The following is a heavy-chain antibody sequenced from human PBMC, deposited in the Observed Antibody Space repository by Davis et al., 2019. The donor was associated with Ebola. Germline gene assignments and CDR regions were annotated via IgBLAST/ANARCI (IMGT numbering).Heavy chain of an antibody. V-gene: IGHV4-31*02. D-gene: IGHD2-15*01. CDR1: GASTTSGVYH. J-gene: IGHJ4*02. CDR2: IYYSGST. CDR3: DVGSGDYVDY. Sequence: SETLSLTCTVSGASTTSGVYHWNWIRQRPGKGLEWIGYIYYSGSTQYNPSLKSRATISLDTSDNKFSLKVNSVTAADTAVYARDVGSGDYVDYWGQGILVTVSS.